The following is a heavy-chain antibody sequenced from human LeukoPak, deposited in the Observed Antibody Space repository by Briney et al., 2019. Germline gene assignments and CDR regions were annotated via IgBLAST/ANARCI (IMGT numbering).Heavy chain of an antibody. Sequence: SETLSLTCTVSGGSISSYYWSWIRQPAGKGLEWIGRIYTSGSTNYNPSLKSRVTMSVDTSKNQSSLKLTSVTAADTAVYYCARGGDYNYYMDVWVKGTTVTVSS. CDR1: GGSISSYY. J-gene: IGHJ6*03. CDR2: IYTSGST. V-gene: IGHV4-4*07. CDR3: ARGGDYNYYMDV.